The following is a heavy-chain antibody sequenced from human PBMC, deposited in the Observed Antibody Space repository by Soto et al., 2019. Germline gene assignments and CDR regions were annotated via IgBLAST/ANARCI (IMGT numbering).Heavy chain of an antibody. V-gene: IGHV1-8*01. CDR2: MNPNSGNT. D-gene: IGHD2-2*02. CDR3: AITYCSSQRCYTDAFDI. CDR1: GYTFTSYD. Sequence: ASVKVSCKASGYTFTSYDINWVRQATGQGLEWMGWMNPNSGNTGYAQKFQGRVTMTRNTSISTAYMELSSLRSEDTAVYYCAITYCSSQRCYTDAFDIWGQGTMVTVSS. J-gene: IGHJ3*02.